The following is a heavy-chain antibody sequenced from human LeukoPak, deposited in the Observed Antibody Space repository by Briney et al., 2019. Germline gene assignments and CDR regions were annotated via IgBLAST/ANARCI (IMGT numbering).Heavy chain of an antibody. CDR3: ARLLGPVYFDY. Sequence: PSETLSLTCTVSGGSISSSSYYWGWIRQPPGKGLEWIGSIYYSGSTCYNPSLKSRVTISVDTSKNQFSLKLSSVTAADTAVYYCARLLGPVYFDYWGQGTLVTVSS. CDR2: IYYSGST. CDR1: GGSISSSSYY. J-gene: IGHJ4*02. V-gene: IGHV4-39*01.